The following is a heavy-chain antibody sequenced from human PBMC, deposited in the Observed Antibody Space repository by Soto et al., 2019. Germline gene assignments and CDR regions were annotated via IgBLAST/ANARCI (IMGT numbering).Heavy chain of an antibody. CDR2: VYYLGST. J-gene: IGHJ4*02. Sequence: LSLTCSVSGGSMSEYFWSWIRQSPERGLEWIGYVYYLGSTDYNPSLKSRVTISVDTSRRQFSLRLSSVTAADAAIYYCARDGYDGSGSPYPAYWGPGTQVTVSS. D-gene: IGHD3-10*01. CDR3: ARDGYDGSGSPYPAY. CDR1: GGSMSEYF. V-gene: IGHV4-59*01.